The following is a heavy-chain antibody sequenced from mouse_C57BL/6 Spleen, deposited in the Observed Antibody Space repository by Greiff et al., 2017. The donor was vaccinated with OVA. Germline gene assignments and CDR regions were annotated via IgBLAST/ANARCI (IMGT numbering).Heavy chain of an antibody. CDR3: ARGGGNYFDD. V-gene: IGHV5-17*01. CDR2: ISSGSSTI. J-gene: IGHJ2*01. Sequence: EVNVVESGGGLVKPGGSLKLSCAASGFTFSDYGMHWVRQAPEKGLEWVAYISSGSSTIYYADTVKGRFTFSRDNAKNTLFLQMTSLRSEDTAMYYCARGGGNYFDDWGQGTTLTGSS. CDR1: GFTFSDYG. D-gene: IGHD1-1*02.